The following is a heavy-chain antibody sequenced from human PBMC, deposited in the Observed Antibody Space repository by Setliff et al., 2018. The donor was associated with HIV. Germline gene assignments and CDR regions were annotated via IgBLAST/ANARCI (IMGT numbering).Heavy chain of an antibody. V-gene: IGHV4-39*07. CDR2: IYYSGST. CDR3: AQDYYDSGGYYPTEYFQH. CDR1: GGSISSSSYY. Sequence: SETLSLTCTVSGGSISSSSYYCGWIRQPPGKGLEWIGSIYYSGSTYYNPSLKSRVTISVDTSKTQFSLKLSSVTAADTAVYYCAQDYYDSGGYYPTEYFQHWGQGTLVTVSS. J-gene: IGHJ1*01. D-gene: IGHD3-22*01.